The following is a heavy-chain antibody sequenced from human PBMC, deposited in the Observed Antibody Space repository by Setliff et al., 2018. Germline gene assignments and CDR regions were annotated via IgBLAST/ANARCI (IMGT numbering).Heavy chain of an antibody. CDR2: ISGYNGKT. CDR1: GYTFTNYG. CDR3: SALRVVTNSPTSYYYYMDV. Sequence: ASVKVSCKASGYTFTNYGVSWVRQAPGQGLEWMGWISGYNGKTNYAQKVQGRASMTTHTSTSTAYMELSSLRSDDTAVYYCSALRVVTNSPTSYYYYMDVWGEGTTVTVSS. D-gene: IGHD2-21*02. J-gene: IGHJ6*03. V-gene: IGHV1-18*01.